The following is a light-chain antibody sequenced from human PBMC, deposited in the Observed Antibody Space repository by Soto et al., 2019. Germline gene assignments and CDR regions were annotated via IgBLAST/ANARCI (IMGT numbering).Light chain of an antibody. J-gene: IGLJ1*01. Sequence: QSALTQPPSASGSPGQSVTISCTGTSSAIGYYKYVSWYQQHPGKAPKLIIYEVIKRPSGVPDRFSGSKSGNTASLTVSGLQAEDEADYYGSSYAGRNNLGVFGTGTTLTVL. V-gene: IGLV2-8*01. CDR2: EVI. CDR3: SSYAGRNNLGV. CDR1: SSAIGYYKY.